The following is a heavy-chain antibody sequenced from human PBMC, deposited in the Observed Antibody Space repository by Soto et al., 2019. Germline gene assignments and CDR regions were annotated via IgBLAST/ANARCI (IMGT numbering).Heavy chain of an antibody. Sequence: QVQLVQSGAEVKKPASSVKVSCKASGGTFSSYAINWVRQAPGQGLEWMGGIIPIFATADYAQKFQSRVTITADESTSTAYMELSSLRSEDTAVYYCAQCLLGVNYYYGMDVWGQGTTVTVSS. V-gene: IGHV1-69*12. J-gene: IGHJ6*02. CDR2: IIPIFATA. D-gene: IGHD3-16*01. CDR3: AQCLLGVNYYYGMDV. CDR1: GGTFSSYA.